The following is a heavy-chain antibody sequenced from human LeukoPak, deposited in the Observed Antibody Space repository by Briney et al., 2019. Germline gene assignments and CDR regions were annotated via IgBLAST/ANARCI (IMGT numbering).Heavy chain of an antibody. J-gene: IGHJ4*02. CDR3: ARGRFRLGYFDY. CDR1: GGTFSSYA. Sequence: ASVKVSCKASGGTFSSYAISWVRQAPGEGLEWTGGIIPIFDTANYAQKFQGRVTITADESTSTAYMELSSLRSEDTAVYYCARGRFRLGYFDYWGQGTLVTVSS. V-gene: IGHV1-69*13. CDR2: IIPIFDTA. D-gene: IGHD3-10*01.